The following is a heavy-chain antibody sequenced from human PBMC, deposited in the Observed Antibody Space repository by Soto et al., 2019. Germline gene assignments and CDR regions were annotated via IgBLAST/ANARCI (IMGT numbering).Heavy chain of an antibody. J-gene: IGHJ5*02. CDR3: ARTMPLTVTLES. V-gene: IGHV2-70*04. CDR2: IDGNDGK. Sequence: SCHTLVNPTQTLTLTCTLSGFSRVTVGERVSWIRQPPGQALEWLARIDGNDGKYYTPSLKTRLTISKDNSKNQVVLTMTNMDPVDTASYYCARTMPLTVTLESWGQGALGSVSS. D-gene: IGHD2-2*01. CDR1: GFSRVTVGER.